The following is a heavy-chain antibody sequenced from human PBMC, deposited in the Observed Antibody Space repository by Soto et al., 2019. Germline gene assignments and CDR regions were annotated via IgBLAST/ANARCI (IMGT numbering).Heavy chain of an antibody. CDR1: GFTFSSYS. J-gene: IGHJ3*01. CDR3: ARDREGVGAGLF. D-gene: IGHD1-26*01. CDR2: INSSSSYI. V-gene: IGHV3-21*01. Sequence: PGGSLRLSCAASGFTFSSYSMNWVRQAPGRGLEWVSSINSSSSYIYYADSVKGRFTISRDNAKNSLFLQMNNLRGEDTAVYYCARDREGVGAGLFWGQGTMVTVSS.